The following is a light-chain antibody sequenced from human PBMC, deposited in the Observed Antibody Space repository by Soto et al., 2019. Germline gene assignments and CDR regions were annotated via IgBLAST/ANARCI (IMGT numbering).Light chain of an antibody. Sequence: EIVLSQSPATLSLSPGERAILSCRASQNVGSFLVWFQQKPGQAPRLLIYDASKRATGIPARFSGSGSGTDFTLTISSLEPEDFAVYYCQQRSKWPWAFGQGTKVDIK. CDR2: DAS. CDR1: QNVGSF. V-gene: IGKV3-11*01. J-gene: IGKJ1*01. CDR3: QQRSKWPWA.